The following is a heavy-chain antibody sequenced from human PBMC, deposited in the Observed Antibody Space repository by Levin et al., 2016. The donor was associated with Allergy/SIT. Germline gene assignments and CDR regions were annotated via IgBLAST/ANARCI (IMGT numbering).Heavy chain of an antibody. CDR1: GGSVSSGSYY. J-gene: IGHJ4*02. V-gene: IGHV4-61*01. D-gene: IGHD4-11*01. CDR3: ARENNYGTHIDY. Sequence: SETLSLTCTVSGGSVSSGSYYWSWIRQPPGKGLEWIGYMFYSGGTNYNPSLKSRVTMSVDTSKNQFSLKLSSVTAADTAVYYCARENNYGTHIDYWGPGTLVTVSS. CDR2: MFYSGGT.